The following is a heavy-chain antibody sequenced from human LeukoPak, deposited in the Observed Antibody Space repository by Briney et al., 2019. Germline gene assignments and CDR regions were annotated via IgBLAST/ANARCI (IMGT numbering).Heavy chain of an antibody. CDR2: ISGSGGGT. V-gene: IGHV3-23*01. CDR1: GFTFSTYA. D-gene: IGHD6-19*01. CDR3: AEYNSDGGYLDY. Sequence: GGSLRLSCAASGFTFSTYAMTWVRQAPGKGLEWVSAISGSGGGTYYADSVKGRFTISRDNSKNTLYLQINSLRAEDTAVYYCAEYNSDGGYLDYWGQGTLVTVSS. J-gene: IGHJ4*03.